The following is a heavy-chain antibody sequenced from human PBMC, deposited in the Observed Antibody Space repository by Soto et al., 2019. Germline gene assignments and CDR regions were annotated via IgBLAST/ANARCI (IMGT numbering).Heavy chain of an antibody. J-gene: IGHJ6*02. CDR3: AKVLESRLDPWENYYYYYGMDV. D-gene: IGHD1-26*01. Sequence: QVQLVESGGGVVQPGRSPRLSCAASGFTFSSYGMHWVRQAPGKGLEWVAVISYDGSNKYYADSVKGRFTISRDNSKNTLYLQMNSLRAEDTAVYYCAKVLESRLDPWENYYYYYGMDVWGQGTTVTVSS. CDR2: ISYDGSNK. V-gene: IGHV3-30*18. CDR1: GFTFSSYG.